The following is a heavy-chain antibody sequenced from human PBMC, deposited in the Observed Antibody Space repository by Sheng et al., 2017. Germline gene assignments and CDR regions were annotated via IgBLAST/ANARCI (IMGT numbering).Heavy chain of an antibody. V-gene: IGHV3-48*01. D-gene: IGHD4-17*01. CDR2: ITRGRPTT. Sequence: EVQLVDSGGGLAQPGGSLRLSCAASGFPFSFYNMNWVRQAPGKGLEWISKITRGRPTTYYTDSVEGRFTISRDNDKKSLSLQMNSLRPEDTAVYYCARESPYGDGAFDYWGPGTVVTVSS. CDR3: ARESPYGDGAFDY. J-gene: IGHJ3*01. CDR1: GFPFSFYN.